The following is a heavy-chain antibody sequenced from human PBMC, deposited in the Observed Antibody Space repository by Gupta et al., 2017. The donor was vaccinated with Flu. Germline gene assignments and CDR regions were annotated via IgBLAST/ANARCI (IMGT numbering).Heavy chain of an antibody. CDR3: VKDCSGNTCYPTPDF. Sequence: EGQLLESGGDLVQPGGSLRLSCAASGVSFSIYAISWVRQVPGKGPEWVATISSSGDATHYADSVKGRFTISRDNSRKTVLLQMNSLRVEDTALYSCVKDCSGNTCYPTPDFWGQGTLVTVST. CDR2: ISSSGDAT. CDR1: GVSFSIYA. V-gene: IGHV3-23*01. D-gene: IGHD6-19*01. J-gene: IGHJ4*02.